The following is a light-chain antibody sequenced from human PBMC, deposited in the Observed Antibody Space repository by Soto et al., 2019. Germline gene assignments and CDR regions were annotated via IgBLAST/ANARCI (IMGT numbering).Light chain of an antibody. CDR2: GAS. V-gene: IGKV3-20*01. CDR1: RSVTNNY. CDR3: HQYGSSPPT. Sequence: EIVLTQSPGTLSLSPGERATLSGRASRSVTNNYVAWYQRKPGQAPRLLIYGASSRATDIPGRFSGTGSGTDFSLNITRLEPEDFAVYYCHQYGSSPPTFGQGTKVEI. J-gene: IGKJ1*01.